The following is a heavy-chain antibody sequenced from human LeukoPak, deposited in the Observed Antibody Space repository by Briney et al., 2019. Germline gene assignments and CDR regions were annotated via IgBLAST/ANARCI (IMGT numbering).Heavy chain of an antibody. CDR3: VRGIAADY. D-gene: IGHD6-13*01. Sequence: PSETLSLTCAVYGGSFSGYYWSWIRQPPGKGLEWIGEINHSGSTNYNPSLKSRVTISVDTSKNQFCLKLSCVTGADTAVYYCVRGIAADYWGQGTLVTVSS. CDR1: GGSFSGYY. J-gene: IGHJ4*02. V-gene: IGHV4-34*01. CDR2: INHSGST.